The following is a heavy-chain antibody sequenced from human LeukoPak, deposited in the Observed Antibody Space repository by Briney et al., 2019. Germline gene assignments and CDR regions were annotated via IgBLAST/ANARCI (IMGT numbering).Heavy chain of an antibody. V-gene: IGHV3-33*01. CDR2: IWYDGSNK. CDR1: GFTFSSYG. J-gene: IGHJ4*02. CDR3: ASLGTGPGSYSSDY. Sequence: GGSLRLSCAASGFTFSSYGMHWVRQAPGKGLEWVAVIWYDGSNKYYADSVKGRFTISRDNSKNTLYLQMNSLRAEDTAVYYCASLGTGPGSYSSDYWGQGTLVTVSS. D-gene: IGHD3-10*01.